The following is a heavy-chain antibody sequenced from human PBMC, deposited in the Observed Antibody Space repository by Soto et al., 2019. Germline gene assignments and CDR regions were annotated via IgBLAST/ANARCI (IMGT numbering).Heavy chain of an antibody. CDR2: ISGSGGST. CDR3: SKEKDTTVAY. D-gene: IGHD5-18*01. CDR1: GFSCSSYA. J-gene: IGHJ4*02. V-gene: IGHV3-23*01. Sequence: PGGYLRICCAAYGFSCSSYAMSWVRQAPGKGLEWVSAISGSGGSTYYADSVKGRFTISRDNSKNTLYLQMNSLRAEDTAVYYCSKEKDTTVAYWGQGTLVTVS.